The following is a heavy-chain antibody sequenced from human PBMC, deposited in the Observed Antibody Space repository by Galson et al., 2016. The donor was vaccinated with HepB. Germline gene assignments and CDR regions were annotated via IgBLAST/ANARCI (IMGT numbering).Heavy chain of an antibody. CDR3: ARGHDFWSGPFDY. CDR2: IYCSGNT. D-gene: IGHD3-3*01. J-gene: IGHJ4*02. V-gene: IGHV4-61*01. Sequence: ETLSLTCTVSGGSVSSSSYCWNWIRQPPGKGLEWIGYIYCSGNTIYNPSLKSRVTISVDTSKNQISLKLSSVTAADTAVYYCARGHDFWSGPFDYWGQGNLVTVSS. CDR1: GGSVSSSSYC.